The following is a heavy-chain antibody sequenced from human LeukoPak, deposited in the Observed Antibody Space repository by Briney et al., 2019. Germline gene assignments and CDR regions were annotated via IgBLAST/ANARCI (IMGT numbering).Heavy chain of an antibody. CDR1: GYTFTSYG. J-gene: IGHJ4*02. CDR3: ARENYSGHFDY. V-gene: IGHV1-46*01. CDR2: INPSGGST. D-gene: IGHD5-12*01. Sequence: GASVKVSCKASGYTFTSYGISWVRQAPGQGLEWMGIINPSGGSTSYAQKFQGRVTMTRDASTSTVYMELSSLRSEDTAVYYCARENYSGHFDYWGQGTLVTVSS.